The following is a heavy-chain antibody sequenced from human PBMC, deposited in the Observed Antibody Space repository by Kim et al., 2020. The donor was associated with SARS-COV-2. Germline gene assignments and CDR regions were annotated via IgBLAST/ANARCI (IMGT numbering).Heavy chain of an antibody. CDR2: INADSGNT. CDR3: ARPMTTAYYTMHY. V-gene: IGHV1-3*01. D-gene: IGHD3-9*01. CDR1: GYTFTNYG. J-gene: IGHJ4*02. Sequence: ASVKVSCKASGYTFTNYGLHWVRQAPGQRLEWMGRINADSGNTKYAQKFQGRVTITRDTSASTVYMELSSLTSEDAAVYYCARPMTTAYYTMHYWGQGT.